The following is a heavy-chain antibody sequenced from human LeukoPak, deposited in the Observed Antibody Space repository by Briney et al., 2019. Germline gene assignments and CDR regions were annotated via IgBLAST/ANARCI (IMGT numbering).Heavy chain of an antibody. Sequence: ASVTVSFTASGYTFTVYYMHWVRQAPGQGLEWMGWINPNSGGTNYAQKFQGRVTMTRDTSISTAYMELSRLRSDDTAVYYCARSSIGDDFWSGYNWFDPWGQGTLVTVSS. CDR3: ARSSIGDDFWSGYNWFDP. D-gene: IGHD3-3*01. V-gene: IGHV1-2*02. J-gene: IGHJ5*02. CDR1: GYTFTVYY. CDR2: INPNSGGT.